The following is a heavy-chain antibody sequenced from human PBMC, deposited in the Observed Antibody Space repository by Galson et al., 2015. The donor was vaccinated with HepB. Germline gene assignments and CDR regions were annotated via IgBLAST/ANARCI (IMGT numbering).Heavy chain of an antibody. Sequence: SVKVSCKASGYTFTSYAMHWVRQAPGQRLEWMGWINAGNGNTKYSQKFQGRVTITRDTSASTAYMELSSLRSEDTAVYYCARGYRSGGSCYSKGNYYGMDVWGQGTTVTVSS. D-gene: IGHD2-15*01. V-gene: IGHV1-3*01. CDR3: ARGYRSGGSCYSKGNYYGMDV. CDR1: GYTFTSYA. J-gene: IGHJ6*02. CDR2: INAGNGNT.